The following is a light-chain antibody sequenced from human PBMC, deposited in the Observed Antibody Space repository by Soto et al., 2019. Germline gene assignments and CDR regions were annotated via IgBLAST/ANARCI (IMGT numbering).Light chain of an antibody. CDR1: QGISNW. CDR3: QQADTFPIT. Sequence: DIQMTQSPASLSGSXGHRLTIPXXASQGISNWLAWYQQKPGKAPKFLIYAASSLQSGVPSRFSGSGFGTDFTLTISSLQPEDSAIYYCQQADTFPITFGQGTRLENK. J-gene: IGKJ5*01. V-gene: IGKV1-12*01. CDR2: AAS.